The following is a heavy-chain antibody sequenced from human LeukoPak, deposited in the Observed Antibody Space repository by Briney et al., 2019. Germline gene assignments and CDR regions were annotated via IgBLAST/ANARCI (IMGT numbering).Heavy chain of an antibody. CDR2: IWYDGSYK. V-gene: IGHV3-33*01. CDR3: ARAPRYNHDFWSGGFDY. J-gene: IGHJ4*02. D-gene: IGHD3-3*01. CDR1: GFTFSSYG. Sequence: PGGSLRLSCAASGFTFSSYGMHWVRQAPGKGLEWVAVIWYDGSYKYYVDSVKGRFTISRDNSKNTLYLQMNSLRAEDTAVYYCARAPRYNHDFWSGGFDYWGQGALVTVSS.